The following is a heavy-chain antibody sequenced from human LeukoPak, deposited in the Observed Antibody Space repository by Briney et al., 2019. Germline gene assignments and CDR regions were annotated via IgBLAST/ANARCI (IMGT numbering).Heavy chain of an antibody. Sequence: TSVKVSCKASGFTFTSSAMQWVRQARGQRLGWIGWIVVGSGNTNYAQKFQERVTITRDMSTSTAYMELSSLSSEDTAVYYCAAECMTQDAFDIWGQGTMVTVSS. CDR1: GFTFTSSA. J-gene: IGHJ3*02. CDR3: AAECMTQDAFDI. V-gene: IGHV1-58*02. CDR2: IVVGSGNT.